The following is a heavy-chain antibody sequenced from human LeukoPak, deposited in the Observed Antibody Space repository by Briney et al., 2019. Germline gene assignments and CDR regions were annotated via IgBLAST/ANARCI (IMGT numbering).Heavy chain of an antibody. CDR2: ISGSGGSL. CDR1: GFTFSRYY. D-gene: IGHD6-13*01. V-gene: IGHV3-11*01. CDR3: ARHTTAGSATYYFDF. J-gene: IGHJ4*02. Sequence: KPGGSLRLSCAASGFTFSRYYMSWMRQAPGKGLEWISYISGSGGSLYYADSVKGRFTISRDNTKNSLYLLMNSPRAEDTAVYYCARHTTAGSATYYFDFWGQGTLVTVSS.